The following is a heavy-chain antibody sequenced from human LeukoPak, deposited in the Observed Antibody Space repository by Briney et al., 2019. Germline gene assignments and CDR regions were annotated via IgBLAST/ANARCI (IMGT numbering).Heavy chain of an antibody. CDR3: AKLVGYCSGGSCYSDY. J-gene: IGHJ4*02. Sequence: GGSLRLSCAASGFTFSSYAMSWVRQAPGKGLEWVSAISGSGGSTYYADSVKGRFTISRDNSKNTLYLQMNSLRAEDTAVYYCAKLVGYCSGGSCYSDYWGQGTLVTVSS. D-gene: IGHD2-15*01. CDR1: GFTFSSYA. V-gene: IGHV3-23*01. CDR2: ISGSGGST.